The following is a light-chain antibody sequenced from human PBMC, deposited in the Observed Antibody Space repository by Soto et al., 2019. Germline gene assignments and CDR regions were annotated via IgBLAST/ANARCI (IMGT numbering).Light chain of an antibody. V-gene: IGLV2-14*01. CDR3: SSYTSRSTWV. J-gene: IGLJ3*02. CDR1: SSDVGAYNY. Sequence: QAVVTQPAAVSGSPGQSITISCTGTSSDVGAYNYVSWYQQHPGKAPKFMIYEVSNRPSGVSNRFSGFKSGNTASLTISGLQAEDEADYYCSSYTSRSTWVFGGGTKVTV. CDR2: EVS.